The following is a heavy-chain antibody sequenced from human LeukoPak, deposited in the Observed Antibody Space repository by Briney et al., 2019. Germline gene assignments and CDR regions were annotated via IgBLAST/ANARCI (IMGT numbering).Heavy chain of an antibody. Sequence: PGGSLRLLCVVSGFIFRPFWKSWARQAPGKGLELVAHIAPEGSGKYYVDSVMGRFSSSRDNTKNSLHLQMISLRADDTAVYYCARHIASPSKYFDSWGQGTLVTVSS. J-gene: IGHJ4*02. D-gene: IGHD6-13*01. V-gene: IGHV3-7*01. CDR1: GFIFRPFW. CDR3: ARHIASPSKYFDS. CDR2: IAPEGSGK.